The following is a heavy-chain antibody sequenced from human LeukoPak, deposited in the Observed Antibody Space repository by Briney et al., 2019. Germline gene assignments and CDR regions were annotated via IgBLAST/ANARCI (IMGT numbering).Heavy chain of an antibody. J-gene: IGHJ5*02. Sequence: SETLSLTCTVSGGSISSYYWNCIRQPPGKGLEWIGYIYYSGSTNYNPSLKSRVTISVDTSKNQFSLKLSSVTAADTAVYYCARVVSRGWFDPWGQGTLVTVSS. CDR2: IYYSGST. CDR3: ARVVSRGWFDP. CDR1: GGSISSYY. V-gene: IGHV4-59*08. D-gene: IGHD2-8*02.